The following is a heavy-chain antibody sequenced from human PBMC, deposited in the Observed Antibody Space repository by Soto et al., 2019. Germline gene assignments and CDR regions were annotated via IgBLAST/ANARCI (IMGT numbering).Heavy chain of an antibody. D-gene: IGHD2-8*01. Sequence: PWGSLRLSCAASGFTFSNYYMSWIRKAPGKGLEWVSYISVSGDIKYYTDSVEGRFTVSRDNTRNSLYLQMNSLRVDDTAVYYSANENGHTGHNYALALWGQGTGVPVSS. V-gene: IGHV3-11*01. CDR1: GFTFSNYY. CDR2: ISVSGDIK. CDR3: ANENGHTGHNYALAL. J-gene: IGHJ6*01.